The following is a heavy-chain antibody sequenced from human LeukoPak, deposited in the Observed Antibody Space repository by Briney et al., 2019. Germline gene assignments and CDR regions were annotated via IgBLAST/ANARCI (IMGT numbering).Heavy chain of an antibody. CDR1: GGSITNYY. CDR2: IYHSGSS. Sequence: SETLSLTCTVSGGSITNYYWSWIRQPPEKGLEWIGSIYHSGSSTYNDSLKSRITMSIDTSKKLFSLKLSPVTATDTAMYYCARSGSWSGKYAFDVWGQGKLVNVFS. V-gene: IGHV4-59*08. J-gene: IGHJ3*01. D-gene: IGHD6-13*01. CDR3: ARSGSWSGKYAFDV.